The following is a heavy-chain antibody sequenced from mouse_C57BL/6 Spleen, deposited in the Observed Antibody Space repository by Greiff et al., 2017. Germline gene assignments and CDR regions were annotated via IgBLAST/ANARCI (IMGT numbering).Heavy chain of an antibody. J-gene: IGHJ3*01. Sequence: DVKLVESGPVLVKPGASVKMSCKASGYTFTDYYMNWVKQSHGKSLEWIGVINPYNGGTSYNQKFKGKATLTVDKSSSTAYMELNSLTSEDSAVYYCARGRPIYYDYDGSWFAYWGQGTLVTVSA. CDR2: INPYNGGT. V-gene: IGHV1-19*01. D-gene: IGHD2-4*01. CDR3: ARGRPIYYDYDGSWFAY. CDR1: GYTFTDYY.